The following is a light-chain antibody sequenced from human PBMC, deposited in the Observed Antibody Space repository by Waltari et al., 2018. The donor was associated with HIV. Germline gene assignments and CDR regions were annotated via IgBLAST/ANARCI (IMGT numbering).Light chain of an antibody. Sequence: EFVLTQSPGTLSLSPGERATLSCRASQSGSSSYLAWYQQRPGQAPRLLIYGASSRAAGNPDRFTGSGSGTDFTLTISRLEPEDFAVYYCQHFDTSLPKYTFGQGTKLEIK. CDR3: QHFDTSLPKYT. J-gene: IGKJ2*01. V-gene: IGKV3-20*01. CDR2: GAS. CDR1: QSGSSSY.